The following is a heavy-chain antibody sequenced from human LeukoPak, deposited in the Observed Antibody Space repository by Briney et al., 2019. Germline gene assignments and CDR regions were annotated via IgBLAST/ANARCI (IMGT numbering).Heavy chain of an antibody. V-gene: IGHV4-30-4*08. CDR1: GGSISSGDYY. Sequence: PSETLSLTCTVSGGSISSGDYYWSWIRQPPGKGLEWIGYIYYSGSTYYNPSLKSRVTISVDTSKNQFSLKLSSVTAADTAVYYCASLAIDYYFDYWGQGTLVTVSS. CDR2: IYYSGST. CDR3: ASLAIDYYFDY. J-gene: IGHJ4*02. D-gene: IGHD3-3*02.